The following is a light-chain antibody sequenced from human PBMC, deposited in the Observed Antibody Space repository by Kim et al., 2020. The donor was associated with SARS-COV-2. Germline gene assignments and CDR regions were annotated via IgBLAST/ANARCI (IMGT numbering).Light chain of an antibody. CDR1: NIGSKS. CDR3: QVWDSSSDHRV. CDR2: YDS. J-gene: IGLJ3*02. V-gene: IGLV3-21*04. Sequence: TGKTARITCGGNNIGSKSVHWYQQKPGQAPVLVIYYDSDRPSGIPERFSGSNSGNAATLTISRVEARDEADYYCQVWDSSSDHRVFGGGTQLTVL.